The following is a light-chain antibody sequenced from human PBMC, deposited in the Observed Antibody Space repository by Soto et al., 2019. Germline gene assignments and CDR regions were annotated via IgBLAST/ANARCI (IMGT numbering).Light chain of an antibody. V-gene: IGKV4-1*01. J-gene: IGKJ2*01. CDR3: QQYYSTPPMYP. CDR1: QSVLYSSNNKNY. CDR2: WAS. Sequence: DIVMTQSPDSLAVSLGERATINCKSSQSVLYSSNNKNYLAWYQQKPGQPPKLLIYWASTRQSGVPDRFSGSRSGTDFTLTISSLQAEDVAVYYCQQYYSTPPMYPFGQGTKLEIK.